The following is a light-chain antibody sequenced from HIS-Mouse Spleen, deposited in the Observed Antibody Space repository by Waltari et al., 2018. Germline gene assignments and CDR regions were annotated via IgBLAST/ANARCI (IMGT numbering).Light chain of an antibody. J-gene: IGLJ2*01. CDR3: YSTDSSGNHRV. V-gene: IGLV3-10*01. CDR1: ALPKKY. Sequence: SYELTQPPSVSVSPGQTARITCPGDALPKKYAYWYQQKSGQDPVLVIYEDSKRPSGIPGRFSGSRSGRMATLTISGAQVEDEADYYCYSTDSSGNHRVFGGGTKLTVL. CDR2: EDS.